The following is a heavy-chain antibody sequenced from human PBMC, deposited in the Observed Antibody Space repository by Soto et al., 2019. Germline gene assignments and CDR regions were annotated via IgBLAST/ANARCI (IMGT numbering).Heavy chain of an antibody. CDR2: ISSSSGTT. CDR3: AKNFYERIYYIDY. J-gene: IGHJ4*02. D-gene: IGHD5-12*01. CDR1: GFTFSSNS. V-gene: IGHV3-48*01. Sequence: QSGGSLRLSCVGSGFTFSSNSMTWVRQAPGKGLEWVSYISSSSGTTYYADSVKGRFTIFRDNSKNSLYLQMNSLRVEDTAVYYFAKNFYERIYYIDYWGQATMVTVSS.